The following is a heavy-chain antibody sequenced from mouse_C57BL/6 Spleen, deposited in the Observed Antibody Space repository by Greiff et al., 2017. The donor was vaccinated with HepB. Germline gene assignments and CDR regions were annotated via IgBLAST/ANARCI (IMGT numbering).Heavy chain of an antibody. CDR1: GFTFSSYG. Sequence: EVKLMESGGDLVKPGGSLKLSCAASGFTFSSYGMSWVRQTPDKRLEWVATISSGGSYTYYPDSVKGRFTISRDNAKNTLYLQMSSLKSEDTAMYYCARHVIITTVVDWYFDVWGTGTTVTVSS. D-gene: IGHD1-1*01. CDR3: ARHVIITTVVDWYFDV. J-gene: IGHJ1*03. V-gene: IGHV5-6*01. CDR2: ISSGGSYT.